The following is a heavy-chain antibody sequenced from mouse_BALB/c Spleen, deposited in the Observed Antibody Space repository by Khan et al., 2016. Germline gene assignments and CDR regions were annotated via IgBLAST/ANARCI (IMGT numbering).Heavy chain of an antibody. D-gene: IGHD2-14*01. J-gene: IGHJ2*01. CDR2: ISCYNGAT. V-gene: IGHV1S34*01. CDR3: ARPYFGYDEGYYFDY. CDR1: GYSFTGYY. Sequence: LVKTGASVKISCKASGYSFTGYYMHWVKQSHGKSLEWIGYISCYNGATKYNQKFKGKATFTVDTSSNTAYMQFNSLTSEDSAVDYCARPYFGYDEGYYFDYWGQGTTLTVSS.